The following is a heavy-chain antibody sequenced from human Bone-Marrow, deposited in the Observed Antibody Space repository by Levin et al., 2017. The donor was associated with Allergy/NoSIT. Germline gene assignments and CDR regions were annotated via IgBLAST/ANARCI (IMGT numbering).Heavy chain of an antibody. J-gene: IGHJ3*02. Sequence: HGESLKISCETSGFTFSTYAMNWVRQAPGKGLEWVSSISSTSSYIYYADSVKGRFTISRDNAKSSMFLQMNSLRAEDTAVYYCTRDQGSCSGGSCYRGYAFDIWGQGTMVNISS. V-gene: IGHV3-21*01. CDR1: GFTFSTYA. CDR2: ISSTSSYI. D-gene: IGHD2-15*01. CDR3: TRDQGSCSGGSCYRGYAFDI.